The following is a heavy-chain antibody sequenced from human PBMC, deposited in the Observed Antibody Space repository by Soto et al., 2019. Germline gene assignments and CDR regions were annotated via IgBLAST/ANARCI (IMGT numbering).Heavy chain of an antibody. CDR3: ARDIAAAGTGSYGMDV. Sequence: ASVKVSCKASGYTFTTYYLHWVRQAPGQGLEWMGWIDPNSGGTNYAQKFQGRVTMTRDTSISTAYMELSRLRSDDTAVYYCARDIAAAGTGSYGMDVWGQGTTVTVSS. V-gene: IGHV1-2*02. J-gene: IGHJ6*02. CDR2: IDPNSGGT. CDR1: GYTFTTYY. D-gene: IGHD6-13*01.